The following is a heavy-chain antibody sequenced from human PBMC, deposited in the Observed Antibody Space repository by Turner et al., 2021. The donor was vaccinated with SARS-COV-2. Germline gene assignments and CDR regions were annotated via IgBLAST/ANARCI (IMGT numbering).Heavy chain of an antibody. J-gene: IGHJ4*02. CDR2: INPNSGGT. V-gene: IGHV1-2*02. D-gene: IGHD1-26*01. Sequence: QVQLVQSGAEVKKPGASVKVSCKASGYTFTDYYMQWVRQAPGQGLEWMGWINPNSGGTNYAQKFQGRVTMTRDTSTSTVYMELSSLRSEDTAVYYCARGDSGSWGPFDYWGQGTLVTVSS. CDR3: ARGDSGSWGPFDY. CDR1: GYTFTDYY.